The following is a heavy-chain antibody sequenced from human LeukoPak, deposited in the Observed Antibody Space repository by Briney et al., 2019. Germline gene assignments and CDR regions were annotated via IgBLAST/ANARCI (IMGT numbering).Heavy chain of an antibody. V-gene: IGHV7-4-1*02. Sequence: GASVKVSCKASGYTFSNYGMNWERQAPGQGLEWMGWINTNTGNPTYAQGFTGRFVFSLDTSVSTAYLQISSLKAEDTAIYFCAREILRFDIWGQGTMVTVAS. CDR1: GYTFSNYG. J-gene: IGHJ3*02. CDR2: INTNTGNP. CDR3: AREILRFDI.